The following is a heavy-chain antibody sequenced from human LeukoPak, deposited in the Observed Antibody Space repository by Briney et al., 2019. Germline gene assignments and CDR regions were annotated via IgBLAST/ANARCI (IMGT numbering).Heavy chain of an antibody. CDR3: ARDRVMGGTTTCEY. Sequence: ASVKVSCKASGYTFTSYYINWVRQAPGQGLEWMGIINPGVGSTTYAQKFQGRVTMTRDTSTSTVYMELSSLRSEDTAVYYCARDRVMGGTTTCEYWGQGTLVTVSS. CDR2: INPGVGST. D-gene: IGHD1-7*01. V-gene: IGHV1-46*01. J-gene: IGHJ4*02. CDR1: GYTFTSYY.